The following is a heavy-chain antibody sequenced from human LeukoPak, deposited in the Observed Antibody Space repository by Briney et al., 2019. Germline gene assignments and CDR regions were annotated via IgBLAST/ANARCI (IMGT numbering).Heavy chain of an antibody. CDR1: GGSFSGCY. D-gene: IGHD3-22*01. V-gene: IGHV4-34*01. J-gene: IGHJ5*02. CDR2: INHSGST. Sequence: SETLSLTCAVYGGSFSGCYWSWIRQPPGEGLEWIGEINHSGSTNYNPSLKSRVTISVDTSKNQFSLKLSSVTAADTAVYYCARVLEYDSSGYYPNWFDPWGQGTLVTVSS. CDR3: ARVLEYDSSGYYPNWFDP.